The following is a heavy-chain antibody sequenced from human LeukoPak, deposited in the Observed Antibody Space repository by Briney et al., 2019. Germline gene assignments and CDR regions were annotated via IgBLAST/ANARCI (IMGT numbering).Heavy chain of an antibody. CDR1: GFTFSSYW. Sequence: PGGSLRLSCTASGFTFSSYWMHWVCQAPGKGLVWVSRINSDGGSTSYADSVKGRFTISRGNAKNTLYLQMNSLRAEDTAVYYCARRIQGMAPYYFDYWGQGTLVTVSS. D-gene: IGHD5-24*01. CDR2: INSDGGST. CDR3: ARRIQGMAPYYFDY. J-gene: IGHJ4*02. V-gene: IGHV3-74*01.